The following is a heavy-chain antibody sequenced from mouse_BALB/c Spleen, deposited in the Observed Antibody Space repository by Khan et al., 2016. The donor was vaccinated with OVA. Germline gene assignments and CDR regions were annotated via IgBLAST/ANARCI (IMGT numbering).Heavy chain of an antibody. CDR2: INTYTGEP. V-gene: IGHV9-3-1*01. Sequence: QIQLVQSGPELKKPGETVKISCKASGYTFTNYGMNWVKQSPGKALKWMGRINTYTGEPTYADDFKGRFAFSLETSATTAYLQINNLKNEDTATXFCARPPYFSYTLDYWGQGTSVTVSS. CDR1: GYTFTNYG. J-gene: IGHJ4*01. D-gene: IGHD2-10*01. CDR3: ARPPYFSYTLDY.